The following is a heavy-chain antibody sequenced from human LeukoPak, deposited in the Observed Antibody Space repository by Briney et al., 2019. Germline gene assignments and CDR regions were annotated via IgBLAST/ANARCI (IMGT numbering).Heavy chain of an antibody. CDR2: VYSSGST. Sequence: SETLSLTCTVSGGSIGSYSWNWIRQPAGKGLEYIGRVYSSGSTDSNPSLRSRLTMSVDTSKNQLSLKLTSVTAADTAVYYCARLGRFGALLPYYYYMDVWGKGTTVTVSS. CDR3: ARLGRFGALLPYYYYMDV. CDR1: GGSIGSYS. J-gene: IGHJ6*03. V-gene: IGHV4-4*07. D-gene: IGHD3-10*01.